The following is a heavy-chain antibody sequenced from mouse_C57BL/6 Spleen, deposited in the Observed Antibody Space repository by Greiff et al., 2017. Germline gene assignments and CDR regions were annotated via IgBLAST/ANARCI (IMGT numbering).Heavy chain of an antibody. V-gene: IGHV1-69*01. Sequence: VQLQQPGAELVMPGASVKLSCKASGYTFTSYWMHWVKQRPGQGLEWIGEIDPSDSYTNYNQKFKGKSTLTVDKYSSTAYMQLSSLTSEDSAVYYCARSGNPAWFAYWGQGTLVTVSA. J-gene: IGHJ3*01. CDR2: IDPSDSYT. CDR3: ARSGNPAWFAY. D-gene: IGHD3-2*02. CDR1: GYTFTSYW.